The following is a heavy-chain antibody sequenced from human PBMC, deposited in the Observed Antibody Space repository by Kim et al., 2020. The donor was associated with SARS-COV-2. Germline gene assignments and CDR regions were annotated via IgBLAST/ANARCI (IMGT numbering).Heavy chain of an antibody. CDR3: TTDRTGTSFSYYYYGMDV. J-gene: IGHJ6*02. D-gene: IGHD1-1*01. CDR2: IKSKTDGGTT. CDR1: GFTFSNAW. Sequence: GGSLRLSCAASGFTFSNAWMSWVRQAPGKGLEWVGRIKSKTDGGTTDYAAPVKGRFTISRDDSKNTLYLQMNSLKTEDTAVYYCTTDRTGTSFSYYYYGMDVWGQGTTVTVSS. V-gene: IGHV3-15*01.